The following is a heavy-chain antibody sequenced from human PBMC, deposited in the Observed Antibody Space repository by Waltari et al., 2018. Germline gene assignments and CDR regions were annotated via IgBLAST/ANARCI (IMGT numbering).Heavy chain of an antibody. CDR2: IYYSGST. Sequence: QVQLQESGPGLVKPSETLSLTCTVSGCSISSYYWSWIRQPPGKGLEWIGYIYYSGSTNYNPSLESRDTISVDTSKNQFSLKLSSVTAADTAVYYCARDSGSYSSSLLDAFDIWGQGTMVTVSS. J-gene: IGHJ3*02. CDR1: GCSISSYY. CDR3: ARDSGSYSSSLLDAFDI. V-gene: IGHV4-59*01. D-gene: IGHD6-13*01.